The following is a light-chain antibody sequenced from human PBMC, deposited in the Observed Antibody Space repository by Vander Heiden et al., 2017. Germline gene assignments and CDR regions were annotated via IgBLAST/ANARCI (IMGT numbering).Light chain of an antibody. Sequence: DIRMTQSPSTLSESVGDRVTISCRASQSFDNFLAWYQHQPGKAPKLLIYKASSLEGGVPSRFSGSGSGTEFTLTISSLQPDDFATYYCQKYDYYPLTFGGGTKVEIK. CDR1: QSFDNF. J-gene: IGKJ4*01. CDR3: QKYDYYPLT. V-gene: IGKV1-5*03. CDR2: KAS.